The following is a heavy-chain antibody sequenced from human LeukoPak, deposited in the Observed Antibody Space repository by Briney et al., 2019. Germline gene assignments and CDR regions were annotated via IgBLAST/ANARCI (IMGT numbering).Heavy chain of an antibody. V-gene: IGHV4-4*07. CDR1: GYSISSGYY. CDR3: AGTGYSSGWYDDFDY. Sequence: SETLSLTCTVSGYSISSGYYWSWIRQPAGKGLEWIGRIYTSGSTNYNPSLKSRVTMSVDTSKNQFSLKLSSVTAADTAVYYCAGTGYSSGWYDDFDYWGQGTLVTVSS. J-gene: IGHJ4*02. D-gene: IGHD6-19*01. CDR2: IYTSGST.